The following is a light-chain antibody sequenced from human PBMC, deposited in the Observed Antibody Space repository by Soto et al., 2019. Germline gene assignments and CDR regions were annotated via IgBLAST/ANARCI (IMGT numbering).Light chain of an antibody. J-gene: IGLJ3*02. Sequence: QSVLTQPPSVSGAPGQRVTISCTGSSSNIGAGYNVHWYQQLPGTAPKLLIYGNSNRPSGVPDRFSGSKSGTSASLAITGLQAEDEADYYCQSYASSLSGWVFGEATKLTV. CDR2: GNS. CDR1: SSNIGAGYN. V-gene: IGLV1-40*01. CDR3: QSYASSLSGWV.